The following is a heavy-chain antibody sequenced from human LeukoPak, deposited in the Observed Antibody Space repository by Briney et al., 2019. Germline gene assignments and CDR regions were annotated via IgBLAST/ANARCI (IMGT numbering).Heavy chain of an antibody. V-gene: IGHV1-18*01. J-gene: IGHJ4*02. CDR3: ARDSPPYSSGPYYFDY. CDR1: GYTFTSYG. CDR2: ISAYNGNT. Sequence: ASVKVSCKASGYTFTSYGISWVRQAPGQGLEWMGGISAYNGNTNYAQKLQGRVTMTTDTSTSTAYMELRSLRSDDTAVYYCARDSPPYSSGPYYFDYWGQGTLVTVSS. D-gene: IGHD6-19*01.